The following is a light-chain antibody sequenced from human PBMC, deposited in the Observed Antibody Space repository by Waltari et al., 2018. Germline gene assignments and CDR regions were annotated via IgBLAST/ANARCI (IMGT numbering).Light chain of an antibody. CDR2: LAS. J-gene: IGKJ1*01. V-gene: IGKV3-20*01. CDR3: QQYGSAPPT. Sequence: EIVLTQSPGTLSLSPGERATLSCRATQSVRRSYLAWYPQKPGQAPRLLIYLASSRATGIPDRFSGSGLGTDFTLTISRLEPEDFAVYYCQQYGSAPPTFGQGTKVEVK. CDR1: QSVRRSY.